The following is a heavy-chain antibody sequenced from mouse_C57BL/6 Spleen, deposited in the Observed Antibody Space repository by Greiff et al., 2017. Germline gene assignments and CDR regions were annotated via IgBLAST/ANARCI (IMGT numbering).Heavy chain of an antibody. CDR3: ARGYCGSSWAMDY. Sequence: VQLQQPGAELVKPGASVKMSCKASGYTFTSYWITWVKQRPGQGLEWIGDIYPGSGSTNYNEKFKSKATLTVDTSSSTAYMQLSSLTSEDSAVDYCARGYCGSSWAMDYWGQGTSVTVSS. D-gene: IGHD1-1*01. V-gene: IGHV1-55*01. CDR1: GYTFTSYW. CDR2: IYPGSGST. J-gene: IGHJ4*01.